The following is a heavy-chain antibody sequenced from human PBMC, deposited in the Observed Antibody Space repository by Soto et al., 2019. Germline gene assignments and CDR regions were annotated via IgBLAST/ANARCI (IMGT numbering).Heavy chain of an antibody. Sequence: EVQLLETGGALVQPGGSLRLSCEASGFTFSSYGMSWVRQAPGKGLEWVAAVRGGGDDTYYAASVKGRFTISRDNSRNTLYMQMNSLRAEDTAVYYCTRSSDWTGRPANHWGQGTLVTVSS. J-gene: IGHJ5*02. CDR3: TRSSDWTGRPANH. V-gene: IGHV3-23*01. D-gene: IGHD1-1*01. CDR1: GFTFSSYG. CDR2: VRGGGDDT.